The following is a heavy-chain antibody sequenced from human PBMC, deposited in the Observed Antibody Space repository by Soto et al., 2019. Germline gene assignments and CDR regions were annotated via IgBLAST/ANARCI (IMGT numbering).Heavy chain of an antibody. V-gene: IGHV4-34*01. J-gene: IGHJ4*02. Sequence: ETRSLTCTVSGGYYWSWIRQPPGKGLEWIGEISPSGTTNYSPSLKSRVSISVDTSKNQFSLNLTSLTAADTAVYYCARAPKVSGSAQTRPDFWGQGSLVTVSS. D-gene: IGHD6-6*01. CDR2: ISPSGTT. CDR1: GGYY. CDR3: ARAPKVSGSAQTRPDF.